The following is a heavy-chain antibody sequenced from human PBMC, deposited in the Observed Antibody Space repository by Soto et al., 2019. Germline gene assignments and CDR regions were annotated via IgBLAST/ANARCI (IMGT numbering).Heavy chain of an antibody. J-gene: IGHJ5*02. CDR2: IYYSGST. V-gene: IGHV4-30-4*01. CDR3: ARGGLTIRWGGEVLPSPNRFDP. CDR1: GGSISSGDYY. D-gene: IGHD3-10*01. Sequence: TLSLTCTVSGGSISSGDYYWSWIRQPPGKGLEWIGYIYYSGSTYYNPSLKSRVTISVDTSKNQFSLKLSSVTAADTAVYYCARGGLTIRWGGEVLPSPNRFDPWGKGNLVTVSS.